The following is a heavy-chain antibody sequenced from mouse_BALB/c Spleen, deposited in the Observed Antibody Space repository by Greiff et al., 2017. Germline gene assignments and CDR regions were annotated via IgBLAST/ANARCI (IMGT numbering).Heavy chain of an antibody. CDR2: IYPGSGST. Sequence: LQQPGSELVRPGASVKLSCKASGYTFTSYWMHWVKQRPGQGLEWIGNIYPGSGSTNYDEKFKSKATLTVDTSSSTAYMQLSSLTSEDSAVYYCTRSTTVVVDYWGQGTTLTVSS. CDR1: GYTFTSYW. CDR3: TRSTTVVVDY. D-gene: IGHD1-1*01. J-gene: IGHJ2*01. V-gene: IGHV1S22*01.